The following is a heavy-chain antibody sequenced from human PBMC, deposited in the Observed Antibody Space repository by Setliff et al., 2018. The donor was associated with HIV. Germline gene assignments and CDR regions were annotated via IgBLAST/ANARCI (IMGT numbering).Heavy chain of an antibody. CDR2: LNPRRGGA. D-gene: IGHD3-16*02. V-gene: IGHV1-2*02. Sequence: ASVKVSCKASGYTFSGYYIHWVRQAPGQGLEWMGWLNPRRGGADYAQRFQGRVTMTRDTSISTAYKELSRLRPDETAVYYCARVGGGGLRLGELSSYDAFDIWGQGTMVTVS. CDR1: GYTFSGYY. CDR3: ARVGGGGLRLGELSSYDAFDI. J-gene: IGHJ3*02.